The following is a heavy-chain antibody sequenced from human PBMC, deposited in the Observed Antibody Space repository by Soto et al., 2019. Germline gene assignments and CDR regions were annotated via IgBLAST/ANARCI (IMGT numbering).Heavy chain of an antibody. Sequence: ASVKVSCKASGYTFTGYGISWVRQAPGQGLEWMGWISAYNGNTNYAQKLQGRVTMTTDTSTSTAYMELRSLRSDDTAVYYCARDPIVTELLDYWGQGTLVTVSS. CDR2: ISAYNGNT. J-gene: IGHJ4*02. CDR1: GYTFTGYG. CDR3: ARDPIVTELLDY. D-gene: IGHD2-15*01. V-gene: IGHV1-18*01.